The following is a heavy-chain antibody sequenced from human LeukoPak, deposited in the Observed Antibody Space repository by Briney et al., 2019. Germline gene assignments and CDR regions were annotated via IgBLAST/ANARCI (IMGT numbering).Heavy chain of an antibody. V-gene: IGHV3-7*01. Sequence: GGSLRLSCAASGFTFTTYWMAWVRQAPGKGLEWVANIKQEGSEAVYADSVRGRFTISRDNAKNSLYLQMSSLRGEDTAVYYCSNGIYDRSYWGQGTLVTVSS. D-gene: IGHD2-8*01. CDR3: SNGIYDRSY. J-gene: IGHJ4*02. CDR1: GFTFTTYW. CDR2: IKQEGSEA.